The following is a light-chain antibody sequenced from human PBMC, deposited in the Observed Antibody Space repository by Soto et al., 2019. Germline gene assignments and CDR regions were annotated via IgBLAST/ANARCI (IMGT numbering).Light chain of an antibody. CDR1: SSDVGAYDF. V-gene: IGLV2-14*03. J-gene: IGLJ1*01. Sequence: LTQPASVSGSPGRSITISCTGTSSDVGAYDFVSWYQQHPDKAPKLMIYEVSNRPSGVSNRFSGSKSVNTATLTISGLQAEDEADYYCSSYTSSSTRVFGTGTKVNVL. CDR3: SSYTSSSTRV. CDR2: EVS.